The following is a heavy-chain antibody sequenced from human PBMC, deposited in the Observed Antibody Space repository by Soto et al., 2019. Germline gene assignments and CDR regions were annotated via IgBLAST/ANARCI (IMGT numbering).Heavy chain of an antibody. Sequence: SETLSLTCAVYGGSFSGYYWSWIRQPPGKGLEWIGEINHSGSTNYNPSLKSRVTISVDTSKNQFSLKLSSVTAADTAVYYCARVMIFGVVALQNTRRGMDVWGQGTTVT. CDR2: INHSGST. V-gene: IGHV4-34*01. D-gene: IGHD3-3*01. J-gene: IGHJ6*02. CDR3: ARVMIFGVVALQNTRRGMDV. CDR1: GGSFSGYY.